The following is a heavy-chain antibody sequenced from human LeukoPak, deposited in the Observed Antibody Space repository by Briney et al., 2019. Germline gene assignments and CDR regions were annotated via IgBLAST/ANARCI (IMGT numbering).Heavy chain of an antibody. J-gene: IGHJ4*02. CDR3: AKGSTGSFLTDY. CDR2: ISWNSGSI. Sequence: GGSLRLSCAASGFTFSSYAMSWVRQAPGKGLEWVSGISWNSGSIGYADSVKGRFTISRDNAKKSLFLQMNSLRAEDTALYYCAKGSTGSFLTDYWGQGTLVTVSS. V-gene: IGHV3-9*01. D-gene: IGHD1-26*01. CDR1: GFTFSSYA.